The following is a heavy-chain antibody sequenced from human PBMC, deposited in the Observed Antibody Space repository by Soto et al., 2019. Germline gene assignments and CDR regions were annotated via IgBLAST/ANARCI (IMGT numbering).Heavy chain of an antibody. Sequence: RIRQPPGKGLEWIGSIYYSGSTYYNPSLKSRVTISVDTSKNQFSLKLSSVTAADTAVYYCARYVVEPCVAARWGQGRLVT. CDR3: ARYVVEPCVAAR. V-gene: IGHV4-39*07. CDR2: IYYSGST. D-gene: IGHD2-15*01. J-gene: IGHJ3*01.